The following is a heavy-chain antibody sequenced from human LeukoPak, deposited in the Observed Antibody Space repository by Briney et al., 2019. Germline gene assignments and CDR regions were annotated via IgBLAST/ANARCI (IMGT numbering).Heavy chain of an antibody. V-gene: IGHV3-48*01. CDR2: ISGSSGTI. J-gene: IGHJ4*02. D-gene: IGHD3-10*01. CDR1: GFTFSRHS. CDR3: ARVSVVDYYASGSYQHFDF. Sequence: GGSLRLSCAASGFTFSRHSMNWVRQAPGKGLEWVSYISGSSGTIYYADSVKGRFTISRDIAKSSLYLLMNSLRAEDTAVYYCARVSVVDYYASGSYQHFDFWGQGTLVTVSS.